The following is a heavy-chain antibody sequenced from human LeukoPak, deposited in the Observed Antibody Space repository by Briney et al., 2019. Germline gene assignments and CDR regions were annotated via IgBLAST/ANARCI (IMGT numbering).Heavy chain of an antibody. CDR3: AREVYYFDY. Sequence: SETLPLTCAVYGGSFSGYYWSWIRQPPGKGLEWIGEINHSGSTNYNPSLKSRVTISVDTSKNQFSLKLSSVTAADTAVYYCAREVYYFDYWGQGTLVTVSS. CDR1: GGSFSGYY. J-gene: IGHJ4*02. CDR2: INHSGST. D-gene: IGHD1-14*01. V-gene: IGHV4-34*01.